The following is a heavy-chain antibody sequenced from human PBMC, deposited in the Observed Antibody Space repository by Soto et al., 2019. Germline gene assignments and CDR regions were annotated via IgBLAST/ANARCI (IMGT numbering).Heavy chain of an antibody. Sequence: QVQLVQSGAEVRKPGASVKVSCKASGYTFTSYGISCVRQAPGQGLEWMGRINAFNGNTDNIQKFQGRVTMTTDTSTRTAYMELRSLKSDDTDVYYCARDAGESILSISGARYKYYGMDVWGQGTTVTVSS. CDR2: INAFNGNT. V-gene: IGHV1-18*01. CDR3: ARDAGESILSISGARYKYYGMDV. J-gene: IGHJ6*02. CDR1: GYTFTSYG. D-gene: IGHD1-26*01.